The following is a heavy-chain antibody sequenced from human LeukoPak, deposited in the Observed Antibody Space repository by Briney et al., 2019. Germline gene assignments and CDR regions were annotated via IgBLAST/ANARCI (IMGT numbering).Heavy chain of an antibody. CDR1: GGTFSSYA. CDR2: IIPILGIA. Sequence: GASVKVSCKASGGTFSSYAISWVRQAPGQGLEWMGRIIPILGIANYAQKFQGRVTITAGKSKSTAYMELSSLRSEDTAVYYCARVTTVAAAAANFDCWGQGTLVTVSS. D-gene: IGHD6-13*01. CDR3: ARVTTVAAAAANFDC. J-gene: IGHJ4*02. V-gene: IGHV1-69*04.